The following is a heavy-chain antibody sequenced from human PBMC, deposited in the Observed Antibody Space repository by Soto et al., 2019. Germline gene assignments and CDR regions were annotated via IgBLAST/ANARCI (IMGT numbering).Heavy chain of an antibody. V-gene: IGHV1-2*02. CDR2: INPNSRGT. J-gene: IGHJ6*02. Sequence: GASVKVSGKASGYTFSAYYIHWVRQAPGQGLEWMGWINPNSRGTKYAENFQGRVTLTRDTSISTAYMELSRLRSDDSAVYFCTRDPPNRDYYGMDVWGQGTTVTVSS. CDR3: TRDPPNRDYYGMDV. CDR1: GYTFSAYY.